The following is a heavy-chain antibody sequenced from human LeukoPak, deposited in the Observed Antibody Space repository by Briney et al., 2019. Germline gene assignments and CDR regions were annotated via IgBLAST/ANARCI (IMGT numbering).Heavy chain of an antibody. CDR2: ITSSSTYM. CDR3: ARDPYSGSYWNYYYYYMDV. J-gene: IGHJ6*03. Sequence: GRSLRLSCAASGFTFNSYNMNWVRQAPGKGLEWVSSITSSSTYMYYADSVKGRFTISRDNARNSLYLQMNSLRAEDTAVYYCARDPYSGSYWNYYYYYMDVWGKGTTVTISS. CDR1: GFTFNSYN. V-gene: IGHV3-21*01. D-gene: IGHD1-26*01.